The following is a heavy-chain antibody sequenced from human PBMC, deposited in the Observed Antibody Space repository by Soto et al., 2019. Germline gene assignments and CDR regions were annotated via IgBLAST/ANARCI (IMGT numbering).Heavy chain of an antibody. Sequence: QVQLQESGPGLVKPSQTLSLTCTVSGGSISSGDYYWSWIRQPPGKGLEWIGYIYYSGSTYYNPSPQCRLTISLDTPNNQFPLTLSSLTAAHTAVYYCAIYGGNSVYFDYCGQGTLVTVSS. D-gene: IGHD4-17*01. V-gene: IGHV4-30-4*01. CDR2: IYYSGST. J-gene: IGHJ4*02. CDR3: AIYGGNSVYFDY. CDR1: GGSISSGDYY.